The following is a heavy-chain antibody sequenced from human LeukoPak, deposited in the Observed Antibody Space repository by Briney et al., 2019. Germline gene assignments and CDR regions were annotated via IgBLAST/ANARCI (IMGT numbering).Heavy chain of an antibody. J-gene: IGHJ4*02. CDR2: MKSDGST. CDR3: VRDPGDY. V-gene: IGHV3-74*01. Sequence: GGSLRLSCAASGFTFSNFWMGWVRQAPGKGPVWVSRMKSDGSTNYVDSVKGRFTISRDNAKKTVFLQMNSLRADDTAVYYCVRDPGDYWGQGTLVTVSS. CDR1: GFTFSNFW.